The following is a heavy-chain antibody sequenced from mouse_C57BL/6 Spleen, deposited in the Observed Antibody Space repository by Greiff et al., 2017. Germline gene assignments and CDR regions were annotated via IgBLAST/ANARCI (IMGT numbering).Heavy chain of an antibody. V-gene: IGHV1-15*01. CDR2: IDPETGGT. CDR3: TRRDDYYAMDY. Sequence: VKLQESGAELVRPGASVTLSCKASGYTFTDYEMHWVKQTPVHGLEWIGAIDPETGGTAYNQKFKGKAILTADKSSSTAYMALRSLTSEDSAVYYCTRRDDYYAMDYWGQGTSVTVSS. CDR1: GYTFTDYE. J-gene: IGHJ4*01.